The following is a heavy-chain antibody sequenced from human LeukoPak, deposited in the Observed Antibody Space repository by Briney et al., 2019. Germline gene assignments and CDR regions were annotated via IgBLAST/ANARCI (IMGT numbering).Heavy chain of an antibody. CDR3: ARHGTGYNLA. CDR2: IYPGDSDS. D-gene: IGHD5-24*01. CDR1: GYNFTNYW. J-gene: IGHJ5*02. Sequence: GESLKISCKGSGYNFTNYWIGWVRQMPGKGLEWMGIIYPGDSDSRYSPSFQGQVTISADKSISTAYLQWNSLKASDTATYYCARHGTGYNLAWGQGTLVTVSS. V-gene: IGHV5-51*01.